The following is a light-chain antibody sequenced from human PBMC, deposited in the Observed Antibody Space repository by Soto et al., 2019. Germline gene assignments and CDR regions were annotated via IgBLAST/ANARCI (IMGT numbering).Light chain of an antibody. V-gene: IGLV2-8*01. CDR3: SSYAGSNNPWV. CDR2: EVT. CDR1: TRDVGAYNY. J-gene: IGLJ3*02. Sequence: QSALTQPPSASGSPGQSVTISCTGTTRDVGAYNYVCWYQQNPGKAPKLIISEVTKRPSGVPDRFSGSKSGNTASLTVTGLQAEDEADYYCSSYAGSNNPWVFGGGTQLTVL.